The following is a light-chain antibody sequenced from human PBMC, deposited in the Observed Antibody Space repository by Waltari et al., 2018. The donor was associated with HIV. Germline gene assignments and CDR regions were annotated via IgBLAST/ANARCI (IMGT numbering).Light chain of an antibody. Sequence: DLQMTQSPSSLSSSVGDRLTITCRASQGISTSLAWYQQKPGKAPQRLIYDVATLHSGVPSRFSGSGSETEFTLTISSLQPEDFATYYCKQTHTFPITFGQGTRLELK. CDR3: KQTHTFPIT. V-gene: IGKV1D-12*01. CDR1: QGISTS. J-gene: IGKJ5*01. CDR2: DVA.